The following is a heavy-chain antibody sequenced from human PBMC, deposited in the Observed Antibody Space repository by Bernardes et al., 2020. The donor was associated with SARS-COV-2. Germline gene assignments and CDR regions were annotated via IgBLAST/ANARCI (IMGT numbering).Heavy chain of an antibody. V-gene: IGHV3-30*18. CDR2: ISYDGSNK. CDR1: GFTFSSYG. J-gene: IGHJ4*02. CDR3: AKDSYDFWSGYRFDY. D-gene: IGHD3-3*01. Sequence: GGSLIRSCAASGFTFSSYGMHWVRQAPGKGLEWVAVISYDGSNKYYADSVKGRFTISRDNSKNTLYLQMNSLRAEDTAVYYCAKDSYDFWSGYRFDYWGQGTLVTVSS.